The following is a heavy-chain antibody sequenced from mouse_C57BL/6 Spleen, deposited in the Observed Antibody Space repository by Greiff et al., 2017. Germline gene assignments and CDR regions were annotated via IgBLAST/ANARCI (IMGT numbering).Heavy chain of an antibody. CDR3: ASKDDYIYWYFDV. J-gene: IGHJ1*03. CDR2: IHPNSGST. D-gene: IGHD2-4*01. CDR1: GYTFTSYW. V-gene: IGHV1-64*01. Sequence: VKLQQPGAELVKPGASVKLSCKASGYTFTSYWMHWVKQRPGQGLEWIGMIHPNSGSTNYNEKFKSKATLTVDKSSSTAYMQLSSLTSEDSAVYYCASKDDYIYWYFDVWGTGTTVTVSS.